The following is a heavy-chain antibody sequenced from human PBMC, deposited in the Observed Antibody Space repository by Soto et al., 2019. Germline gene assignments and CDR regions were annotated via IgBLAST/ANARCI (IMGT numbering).Heavy chain of an antibody. CDR1: GYTFTSYD. CDR2: MNPSTGNS. V-gene: IGHV1-8*01. J-gene: IGHJ4*02. D-gene: IGHD1-1*01. CDR3: ARRAETNGWNGFGADKYYFDF. Sequence: ASVKVSCKASGYTFTSYDIYWVRQATGQGLEWMGWMNPSTGNSGYAQKFQGRVTMTSDTSISTAHMELGSLRSEDTAVYYCARRAETNGWNGFGADKYYFDFWGQGTLVTVSS.